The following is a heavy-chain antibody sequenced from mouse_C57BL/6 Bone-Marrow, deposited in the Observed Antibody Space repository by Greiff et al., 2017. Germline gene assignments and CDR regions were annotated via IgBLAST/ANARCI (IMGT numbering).Heavy chain of an antibody. CDR1: GFSLTSYG. CDR3: ARRYDYEGFAY. CDR2: IWSGGST. V-gene: IGHV2-2*01. D-gene: IGHD2-4*01. Sequence: QVQLQQSGPGLVQPSQSLSITCTVSGFSLTSYGVHWVRQSPGKGLEWLGVIWSGGSTDYNAAFISRLSISKDNSKSQVFFKMNSLQADDKAIYYCARRYDYEGFAYWGQGTLVTVSA. J-gene: IGHJ3*01.